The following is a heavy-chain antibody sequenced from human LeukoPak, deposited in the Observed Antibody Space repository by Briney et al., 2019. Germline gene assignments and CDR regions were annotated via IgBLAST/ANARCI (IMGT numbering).Heavy chain of an antibody. Sequence: GGSLRLSCAASWFTVSSNYMSWVRQAPGTGLEWVSVIYSGGSTYYADSVKGRFTISRDNAKNTLYLQINSLRAEDTAVYYCARDLGGTTALDGFDIWGQGTMVTVSA. J-gene: IGHJ3*02. D-gene: IGHD1-26*01. CDR2: IYSGGST. V-gene: IGHV3-53*01. CDR3: ARDLGGTTALDGFDI. CDR1: WFTVSSNY.